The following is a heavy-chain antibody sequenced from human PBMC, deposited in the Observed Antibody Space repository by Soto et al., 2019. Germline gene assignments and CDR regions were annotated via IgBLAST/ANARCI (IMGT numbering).Heavy chain of an antibody. D-gene: IGHD3-3*01. J-gene: IGHJ5*02. CDR3: ARDQGYYDFWSGYSGARKTNWIDP. CDR1: GYTFTSYG. Sequence: QVQLVQSGAEVKKPGASVKVSCKASGYTFTSYGISWVRQAPGQGLEWMGWISAYNGNTNYAQKLQGRVTMTTDTSTSTAYMELRSLRSDDTAVYYCARDQGYYDFWSGYSGARKTNWIDPWGQGTLVTVSS. V-gene: IGHV1-18*01. CDR2: ISAYNGNT.